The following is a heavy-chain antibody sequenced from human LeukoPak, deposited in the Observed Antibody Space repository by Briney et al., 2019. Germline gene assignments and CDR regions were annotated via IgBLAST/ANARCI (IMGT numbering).Heavy chain of an antibody. CDR3: AKGDSSGWFGPYYFDY. Sequence: PGESLRLSCAASGFTFSSYAMSWVRQAPGKGLEWVSAISGSGGSTYYADSVKGRFTISRDNSKNTLYLQMNSLRAEDTAVYYCAKGDSSGWFGPYYFDYWGQGTLVTVSS. D-gene: IGHD6-19*01. J-gene: IGHJ4*02. V-gene: IGHV3-23*01. CDR2: ISGSGGST. CDR1: GFTFSSYA.